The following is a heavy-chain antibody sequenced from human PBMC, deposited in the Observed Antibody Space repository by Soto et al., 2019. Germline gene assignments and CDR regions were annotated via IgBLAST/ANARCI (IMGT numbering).Heavy chain of an antibody. V-gene: IGHV3-30*18. Sequence: QVQLVESGGGVVQPGRSLRLSCAASGFTFSSYGMHWVRQAPGKGLEWVAVISYDGSNKYYADSVKGRFTISRDNSKNTLYLQMNSLRAEHTAVYYCAKDHYDFWSGYHYYYYYGMDVWGQGTTVTVSS. CDR3: AKDHYDFWSGYHYYYYYGMDV. J-gene: IGHJ6*02. CDR1: GFTFSSYG. CDR2: ISYDGSNK. D-gene: IGHD3-3*01.